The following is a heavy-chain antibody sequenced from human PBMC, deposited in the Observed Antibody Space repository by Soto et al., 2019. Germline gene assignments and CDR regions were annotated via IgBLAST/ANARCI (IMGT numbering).Heavy chain of an antibody. Sequence: PSETLSLTCAVSGGSISSGGYSWSWIRQPPGKGLEWIGYIYYSGSTNYNPSLKSRVTISVDTSKNQFSLKLSSVTAADTAVYYCAKDSGYNYGYFRWFDPWGQGTLVTVSS. D-gene: IGHD5-18*01. J-gene: IGHJ5*02. CDR1: GGSISSGGYS. V-gene: IGHV4-61*08. CDR2: IYYSGST. CDR3: AKDSGYNYGYFRWFDP.